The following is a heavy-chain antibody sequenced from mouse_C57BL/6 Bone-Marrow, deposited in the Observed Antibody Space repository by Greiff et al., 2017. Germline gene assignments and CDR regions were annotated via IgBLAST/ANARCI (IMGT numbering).Heavy chain of an antibody. CDR1: GYTFTSYW. Sequence: VQLQQPGAELVRPGSSVKLSCKASGYTFTSYWMDWVKQRPGQGLEWIGNIYPSDSETHYNQKFKDKATLTVDKSSSTAYMQLSSLTSEDSAVYYGARGGLRLQGWFAYWGQGTLVTVSA. CDR3: ARGGLRLQGWFAY. J-gene: IGHJ3*01. CDR2: IYPSDSET. D-gene: IGHD3-2*02. V-gene: IGHV1-61*01.